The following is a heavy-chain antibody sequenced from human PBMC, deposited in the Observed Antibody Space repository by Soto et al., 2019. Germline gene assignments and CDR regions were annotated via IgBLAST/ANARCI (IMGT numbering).Heavy chain of an antibody. V-gene: IGHV3-21*02. CDR3: ARDLSRPISELRPRGYYGMDI. CDR1: GFPFRDYT. D-gene: IGHD1-7*01. CDR2: ISSSSGYI. J-gene: IGHJ6*02. Sequence: EIQLVESGGGLVKPGESLTLACVGSGFPFRDYTMNWVRQTPGRGLEWVSCISSSSGYIDYADSVRGRFTISRDNAKSSLYLQMNTLRADDTALYYCARDLSRPISELRPRGYYGMDIWGQGTTVVVSS.